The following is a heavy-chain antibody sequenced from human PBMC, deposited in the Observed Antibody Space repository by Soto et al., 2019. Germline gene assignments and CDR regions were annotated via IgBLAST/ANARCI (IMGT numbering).Heavy chain of an antibody. J-gene: IGHJ3*02. CDR3: ARDSSYYYDSSGRLDAFDI. Sequence: SETLSLTCTVSGGSISSYYWSWIRQPPGKGLEWIGYIYYSGSTNYNPSLKSRVTISVDTSKNQFSLKLSSVTAADTAVYYCARDSSYYYDSSGRLDAFDIWGQGTMVTVSS. D-gene: IGHD3-22*01. CDR1: GGSISSYY. CDR2: IYYSGST. V-gene: IGHV4-59*01.